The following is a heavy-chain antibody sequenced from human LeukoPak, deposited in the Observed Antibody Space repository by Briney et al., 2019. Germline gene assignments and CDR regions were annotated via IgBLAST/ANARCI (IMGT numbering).Heavy chain of an antibody. Sequence: GGSLRLSCEASGFTFSDYYMRWFRQTPGRGLEWVAYITSTGSATYYADSVKGRFSISRDNAKNSLYLQMNSLRAGDTAVYYYARGGVAAAGPDWYFDLWGRGTLVTVSS. V-gene: IGHV3-11*01. CDR1: GFTFSDYY. CDR2: ITSTGSAT. J-gene: IGHJ2*01. D-gene: IGHD6-13*01. CDR3: ARGGVAAAGPDWYFDL.